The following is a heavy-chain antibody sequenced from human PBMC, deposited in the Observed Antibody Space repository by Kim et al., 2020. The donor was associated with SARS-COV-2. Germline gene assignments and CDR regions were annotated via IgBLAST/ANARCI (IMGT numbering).Heavy chain of an antibody. Sequence: TKYSPSFQGQLTISADRSINTAYLQWSSLKASDTAIYYCTRPDVNWSFDSWGQGTLVTVSS. CDR2: T. V-gene: IGHV5-51*01. D-gene: IGHD1-1*01. J-gene: IGHJ4*02. CDR3: TRPDVNWSFDS.